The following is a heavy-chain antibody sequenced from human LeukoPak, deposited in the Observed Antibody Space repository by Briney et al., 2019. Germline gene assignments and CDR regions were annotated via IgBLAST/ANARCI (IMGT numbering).Heavy chain of an antibody. CDR2: IYYSGTT. CDR3: ATSGWYQTGVY. J-gene: IGHJ4*02. D-gene: IGHD6-13*01. V-gene: IGHV4-34*01. CDR1: GGSFSGYY. Sequence: SETLSLTCAVYGGSFSGYYWDWIRQPPGKGLEWIGSIYYSGTTNYNPSLKSRVTISVDTSKNQFSLKVSSLTAADTAVYYCATSGWYQTGVYWGQGTLVTVSS.